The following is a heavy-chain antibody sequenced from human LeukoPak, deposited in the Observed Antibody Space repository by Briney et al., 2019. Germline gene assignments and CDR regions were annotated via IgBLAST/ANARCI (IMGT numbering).Heavy chain of an antibody. J-gene: IGHJ4*02. CDR2: ISYDGSNK. CDR1: GFTFSSYG. D-gene: IGHD3/OR15-3a*01. V-gene: IGHV3-30*18. Sequence: PGRSLRLSCAASGFTFSSYGMHWVRQAPGKGLEWVAVISYDGSNKYYADSVKGRFTISRDNSKNTLYLQMNSLRAEDTAVYYCAKDRTGSQRCGYFDYWGQGTLVTVSS. CDR3: AKDRTGSQRCGYFDY.